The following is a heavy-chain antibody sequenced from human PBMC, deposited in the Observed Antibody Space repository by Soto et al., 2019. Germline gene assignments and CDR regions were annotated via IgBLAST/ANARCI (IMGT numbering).Heavy chain of an antibody. D-gene: IGHD5-12*01. CDR2: IYYSGST. J-gene: IGHJ4*02. CDR1: GGSISSYY. V-gene: IGHV4-59*08. CDR3: ARQLYSGYDLEVFDY. Sequence: PSETLSLTCTVSGGSISSYYWSWIRQPPGKGLEWIGYIYYSGSTNYNPSLKSRVTISVDTSKNQFSLKLSSVTAADTAVYYCARQLYSGYDLEVFDYWGQGTLVTVSS.